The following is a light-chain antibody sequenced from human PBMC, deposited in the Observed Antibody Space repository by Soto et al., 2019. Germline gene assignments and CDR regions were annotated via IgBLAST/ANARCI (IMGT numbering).Light chain of an antibody. CDR2: FAS. V-gene: IGKV1-5*03. CDR3: QQYDTSPLT. J-gene: IGKJ4*01. Sequence: DTQMTQSPSTLSASVGDRVTITCRASQSISNWLAWYQQKPGKAPNLLIYFASTLQSGVPSRFSGSGSGTEFTLTIRSLQPDDFATYYCQQYDTSPLTFGGGTTVAIK. CDR1: QSISNW.